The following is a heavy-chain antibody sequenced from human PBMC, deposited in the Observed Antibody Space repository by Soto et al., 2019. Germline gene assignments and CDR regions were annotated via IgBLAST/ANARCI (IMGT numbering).Heavy chain of an antibody. CDR1: GFTFSSYG. J-gene: IGHJ6*02. CDR2: ISYDGSNK. D-gene: IGHD4-17*01. V-gene: IGHV3-30*18. Sequence: PGGSLRLSCAASGFTFSSYGMHWVRQAPGKGLEWVAVISYDGSNKYYADSVKGRFTISRDNSKNTLYLQMNSLRAEDTAVYYCAKGPGHDYGDYGYGMDVWGQGTTVTVSS. CDR3: AKGPGHDYGDYGYGMDV.